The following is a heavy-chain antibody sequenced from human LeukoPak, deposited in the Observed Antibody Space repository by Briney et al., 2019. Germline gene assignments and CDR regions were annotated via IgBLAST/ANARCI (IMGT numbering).Heavy chain of an antibody. D-gene: IGHD6-19*01. CDR1: GYTFTSYY. Sequence: ASVKVSCKASGYTFTSYYMHWVRQAPGQGLEWMGIINPSGGSTSYAQKFQGRVTMTRDTSTSTVYMELSSLRSEDTAVYYCARETEDLAVAGVYAFDIWGQGTMVTVSS. J-gene: IGHJ3*02. CDR2: INPSGGST. V-gene: IGHV1-46*01. CDR3: ARETEDLAVAGVYAFDI.